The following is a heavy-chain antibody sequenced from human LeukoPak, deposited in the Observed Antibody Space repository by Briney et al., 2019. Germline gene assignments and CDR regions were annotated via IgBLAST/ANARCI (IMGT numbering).Heavy chain of an antibody. Sequence: SETLSLTCTVSGGSISSYYWSWIRQPPGKGLEWIGYIYYSGSTNYNPSLKSRVTISVDTSKNQFSLKLSSVIAADTAVYYCARGDYGSGTYLWGSWGQGILVTVSP. CDR3: ARGDYGSGTYLWGS. CDR2: IYYSGST. CDR1: GGSISSYY. D-gene: IGHD3-10*01. V-gene: IGHV4-59*01. J-gene: IGHJ5*02.